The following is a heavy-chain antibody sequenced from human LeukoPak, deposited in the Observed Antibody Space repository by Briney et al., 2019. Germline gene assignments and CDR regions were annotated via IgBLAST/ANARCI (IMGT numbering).Heavy chain of an antibody. J-gene: IGHJ4*02. V-gene: IGHV3-74*03. CDR3: ARVRGGN. CDR1: GFTFSDSW. Sequence: GGSLRLSCEASGFTFSDSWMYRVRQAPGKGLLWIANINTYGTATYADSVKGRFTISRDNAKNTLYLQMHSLRAEDTAVYYCARVRGGNWGQGTLVTVSS. CDR2: INTYGTA. D-gene: IGHD2/OR15-2a*01.